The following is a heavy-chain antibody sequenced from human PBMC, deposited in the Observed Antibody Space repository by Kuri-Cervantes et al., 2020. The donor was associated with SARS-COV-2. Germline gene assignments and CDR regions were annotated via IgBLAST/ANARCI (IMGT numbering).Heavy chain of an antibody. CDR3: ARPNLESGDTKFDP. Sequence: ASVKVSCKASGYTFSSHATSWVRQAPGRGLEWIGWISTYNGDTQYAQKFQGRVIMTTDTSTTTVFMDLWDLTFDDTAVYYCARPNLESGDTKFDPWGQGIPVTVSS. J-gene: IGHJ5*02. D-gene: IGHD1-1*01. V-gene: IGHV1-18*04. CDR1: GYTFSSHA. CDR2: ISTYNGDT.